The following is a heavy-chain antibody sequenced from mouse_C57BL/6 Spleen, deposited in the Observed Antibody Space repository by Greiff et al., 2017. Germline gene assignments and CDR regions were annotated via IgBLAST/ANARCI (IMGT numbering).Heavy chain of an antibody. J-gene: IGHJ4*01. Sequence: EVQRVESEGGLVQPGSSMKLSCTASGFTFSDYYMAWVRQVPEKGLEWVANINYDGSSTYYLDSLKSRFLISRDNAKNVLYLQMSSLKSEDTATYYCARNGYYYAMDYWGQGTSVTVSS. V-gene: IGHV5-16*01. CDR3: ARNGYYYAMDY. CDR1: GFTFSDYY. CDR2: INYDGSST.